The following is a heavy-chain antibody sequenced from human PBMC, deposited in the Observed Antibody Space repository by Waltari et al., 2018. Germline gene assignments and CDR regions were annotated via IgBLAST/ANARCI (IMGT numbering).Heavy chain of an antibody. CDR1: GYTFTGHY. V-gene: IGHV1-2*06. J-gene: IGHJ6*02. CDR3: ARSSIAARPYYYGMDV. Sequence: QVQLVQSGAEVKKPGASVKVSFKASGYTFTGHYMHLVRQAPGQGLEWMGRINPNSGGTNYAQKFQGRVTMTRDTSISTAYMELSRLRSDDTAVYYCARSSIAARPYYYGMDVWGQGTTVTVSS. CDR2: INPNSGGT. D-gene: IGHD6-6*01.